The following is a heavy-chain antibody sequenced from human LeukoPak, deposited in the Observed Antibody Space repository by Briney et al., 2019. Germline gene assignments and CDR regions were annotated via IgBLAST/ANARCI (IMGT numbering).Heavy chain of an antibody. D-gene: IGHD3-22*01. CDR3: AREVLTHYYDSSGYFDY. J-gene: IGHJ4*02. CDR2: IYYSGST. V-gene: IGHV4-59*01. CDR1: GGSISSYY. Sequence: SETLSLTCTVSGGSISSYYWSWIRQPPGKGLEWIGYIYYSGSTNYNPSLKSRVTISVDTFKNQFSLKLSSVTAADTAVYYCAREVLTHYYDSSGYFDYWGQGTLVTVSS.